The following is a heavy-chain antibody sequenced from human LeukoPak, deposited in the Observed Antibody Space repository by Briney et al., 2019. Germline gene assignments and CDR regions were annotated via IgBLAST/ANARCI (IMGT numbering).Heavy chain of an antibody. CDR2: IYTSGST. J-gene: IGHJ6*02. D-gene: IGHD6-13*01. Sequence: SETLSLTCTVSGGSISSGSYYWSWIRQPAGKGLEWIGRIYTSGSTNYSPSLKSRVTISVDTSKNQFSLKLSSVTAADTAVYYCAREYGSSWLYYYYGMDVWGQGTTVTVSS. V-gene: IGHV4-61*02. CDR1: GGSISSGSYY. CDR3: AREYGSSWLYYYYGMDV.